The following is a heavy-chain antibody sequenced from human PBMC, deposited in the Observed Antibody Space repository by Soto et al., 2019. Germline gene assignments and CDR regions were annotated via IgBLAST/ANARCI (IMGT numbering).Heavy chain of an antibody. D-gene: IGHD3-22*01. CDR1: GGSISSSTNY. V-gene: IGHV4-39*01. Sequence: QLQLQESGPGLMKPSETLSLTCAVSGGSISSSTNYWGWIRLPPGKGLEWIGSISYRGTTHYNPSRKSRVTVAADTSKIQFSLNLTSVTAADTAMYYCAWHDDRHNFINGFDIWGQGTMVTVSS. J-gene: IGHJ3*02. CDR2: ISYRGTT. CDR3: AWHDDRHNFINGFDI.